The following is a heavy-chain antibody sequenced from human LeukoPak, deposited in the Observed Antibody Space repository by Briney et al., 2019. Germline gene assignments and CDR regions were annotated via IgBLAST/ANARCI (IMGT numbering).Heavy chain of an antibody. Sequence: GGSLRLSCAASGFTFSSYGMNWVRQAPGKGLEWVSAMSGSGGSTYYADSVKGRFTISRDNSKNTLYLQMNSLRAEDTAVYYCTRSSGYYYYYYFDYWGQGTLVTVSS. CDR2: MSGSGGST. J-gene: IGHJ4*02. V-gene: IGHV3-23*01. D-gene: IGHD3-22*01. CDR1: GFTFSSYG. CDR3: TRSSGYYYYYYFDY.